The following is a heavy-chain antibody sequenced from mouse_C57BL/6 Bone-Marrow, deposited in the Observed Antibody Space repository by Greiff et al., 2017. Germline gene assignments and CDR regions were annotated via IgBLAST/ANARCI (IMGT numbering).Heavy chain of an antibody. CDR3: GAGTRQYYAMDY. V-gene: IGHV5-17*01. Sequence: EVQVVESGGGLVKPGGSLKLSCAASGFTFSDYGMHWVRQAPEKGLEWVAYISSGSSTIYYADTVKGEFTISRDNAKNTLFLQMTSLGSEDTAMYYCGAGTRQYYAMDYWGQGTSVTVSS. J-gene: IGHJ4*01. D-gene: IGHD4-1*01. CDR1: GFTFSDYG. CDR2: ISSGSSTI.